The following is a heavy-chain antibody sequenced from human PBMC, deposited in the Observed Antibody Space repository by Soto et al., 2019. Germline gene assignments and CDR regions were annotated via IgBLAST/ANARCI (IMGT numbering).Heavy chain of an antibody. Sequence: XSVKVSCKASGYTFTSYGISWVRQAPGQGIEWMGWISXYNGNXNYAKKIQGRXXMTADKSXXKAYMELRSLRSDETAVYYCARGREKSHGWFDPWGQGTLVTVSS. J-gene: IGHJ5*02. CDR1: GYTFTSYG. CDR2: ISXYNGNX. V-gene: IGHV1-18*01. CDR3: ARGREKSHGWFDP.